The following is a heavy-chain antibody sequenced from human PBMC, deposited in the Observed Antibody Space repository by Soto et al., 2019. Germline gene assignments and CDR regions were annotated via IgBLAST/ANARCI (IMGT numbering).Heavy chain of an antibody. V-gene: IGHV1-69*12. CDR2: IIPIFGTA. CDR3: ARDGYKTSQAFDI. J-gene: IGHJ3*02. Sequence: QVQLVQSGAEVKKPGSSVKVSCKASGGTFSSYAISWVRQAPGQGLEWMGGIIPIFGTANYAQKFQGRVTITADESRGTGYMELSSLRAEDTAVYYCARDGYKTSQAFDIWGEGTMVAVSS. CDR1: GGTFSSYA. D-gene: IGHD5-12*01.